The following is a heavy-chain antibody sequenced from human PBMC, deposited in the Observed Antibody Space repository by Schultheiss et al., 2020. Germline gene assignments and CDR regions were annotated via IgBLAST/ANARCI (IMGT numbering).Heavy chain of an antibody. CDR1: GYTFTSCY. D-gene: IGHD3-22*01. V-gene: IGHV1-46*01. Sequence: ASVKVSCKASGYTFTSCYMHWVRQAPGQGLEWMGIINPSGGSTSYAQKFQGRVTMTRDTSISTAYMELSRLRSDDTAVYYCARDRAAYSGYDKYYYDSSGYYPGWFDPWGQGTLVTVSS. CDR3: ARDRAAYSGYDKYYYDSSGYYPGWFDP. CDR2: INPSGGST. J-gene: IGHJ5*02.